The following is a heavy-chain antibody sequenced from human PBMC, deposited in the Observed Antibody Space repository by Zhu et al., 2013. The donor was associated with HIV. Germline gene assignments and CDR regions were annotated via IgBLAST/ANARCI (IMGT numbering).Heavy chain of an antibody. Sequence: QVQLVQSGAEVKKPGASVKVSCKASGYTFTSYDINWVRQATGQGLEWMGWMNPNSGNTGYAQKFQGRVTMTRNTSISTAYMELSSLRSEDTAVYYCARVITGTTYYYYYYGMDVWGQGTTGHRLL. V-gene: IGHV1-8*01. CDR1: GYTFTSYD. CDR2: MNPNSGNT. J-gene: IGHJ6*02. CDR3: ARVITGTTYYYYYYGMDV. D-gene: IGHD1-20*01.